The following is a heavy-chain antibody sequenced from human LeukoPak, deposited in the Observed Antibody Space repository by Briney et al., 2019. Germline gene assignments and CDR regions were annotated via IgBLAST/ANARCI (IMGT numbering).Heavy chain of an antibody. Sequence: KPSETLSLTCTVSGGSISSGGYYWSWIRQPPGKGLEWIGYIYHSGSTYYNPSLKSRVTISVDRSKNQFSLKLSSVTAADTAVYYCARSSITMVRGVNHWFDPWGQGTLVTVSS. D-gene: IGHD3-10*01. V-gene: IGHV4-30-2*01. CDR1: GGSISSGGYY. J-gene: IGHJ5*02. CDR3: ARSSITMVRGVNHWFDP. CDR2: IYHSGST.